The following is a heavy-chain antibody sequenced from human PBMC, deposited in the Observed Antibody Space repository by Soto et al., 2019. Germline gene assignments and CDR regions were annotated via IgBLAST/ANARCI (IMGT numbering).Heavy chain of an antibody. CDR2: IYYSGST. CDR3: ARARLRELYYFDY. Sequence: PSETRSLTCTVSGGSISSYYWSWIRQPPGKGLEWIGYIYYSGSTNYNPSLKSRVTISVDTSKNQFSLKLSSVTAADTAVYYCARARLRELYYFDYWGQGTLVSVSS. D-gene: IGHD5-12*01. CDR1: GGSISSYY. V-gene: IGHV4-59*12. J-gene: IGHJ4*02.